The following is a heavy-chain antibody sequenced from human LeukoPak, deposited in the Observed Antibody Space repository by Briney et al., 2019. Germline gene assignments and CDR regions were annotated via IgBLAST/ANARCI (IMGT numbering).Heavy chain of an antibody. V-gene: IGHV3-48*04. Sequence: GGSLRLSCAASEFTFSSYSMNWVRQAPGKGLEWVSYISSSSSTIYYADSVKGRFTISRDNAKKSLYLQMNSLRAEDTAVYYCAKCSLWSTYYYDSSPLYAFDIWGQGTMVTVSS. CDR2: ISSSSSTI. D-gene: IGHD3-22*01. CDR1: EFTFSSYS. CDR3: AKCSLWSTYYYDSSPLYAFDI. J-gene: IGHJ3*02.